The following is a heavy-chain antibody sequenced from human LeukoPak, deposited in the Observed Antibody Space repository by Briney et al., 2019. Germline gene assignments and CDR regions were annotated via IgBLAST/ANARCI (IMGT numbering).Heavy chain of an antibody. CDR3: WQPDY. Sequence: SETLSLTCTVFGDSVTGYYLNWVRQPPGKGLEWIGHIYKIGTTNYNPSLKSRLTISADTSKNQFSLRLRSVTAADTAVGVGWQPDYWGQGALVTVSS. CDR2: IYKIGTT. CDR1: GDSVTGYY. D-gene: IGHD2-15*01. J-gene: IGHJ4*02. V-gene: IGHV4-59*02.